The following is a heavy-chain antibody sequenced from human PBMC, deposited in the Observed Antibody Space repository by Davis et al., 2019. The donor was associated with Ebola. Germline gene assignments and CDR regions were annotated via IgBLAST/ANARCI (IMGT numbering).Heavy chain of an antibody. D-gene: IGHD3-16*02. J-gene: IGHJ4*02. CDR2: ISGSGGST. Sequence: GESLKISCAASGFTFSSYAMSWVRQAPGKGLEWVSAISGSGGSTYYADSVKGRFTISRDNSKNTLYLQMNSLRGEDTAVYYCARDNLGELSLIGFGYWGQGTLVTVSS. CDR3: ARDNLGELSLIGFGY. CDR1: GFTFSSYA. V-gene: IGHV3-23*01.